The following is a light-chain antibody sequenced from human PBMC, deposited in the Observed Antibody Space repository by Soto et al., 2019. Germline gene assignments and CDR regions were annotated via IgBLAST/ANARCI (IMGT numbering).Light chain of an antibody. CDR1: SSNIGGNI. J-gene: IGLJ2*01. CDR2: SNN. Sequence: QLVLTQPPSASGTPGQRVTISCSGSSSNIGGNIVNWYQQLPGTAPKLLIHSNNQRPSGVPDRFSGSKSGTSASLAISGLQCEDEAEYYCAAWDDSLNGVVFGGGTKLTVL. V-gene: IGLV1-44*01. CDR3: AAWDDSLNGVV.